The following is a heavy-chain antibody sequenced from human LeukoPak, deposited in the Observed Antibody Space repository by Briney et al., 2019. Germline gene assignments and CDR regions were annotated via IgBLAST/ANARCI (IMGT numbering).Heavy chain of an antibody. Sequence: PGGSLRLSCAASGFTFSSYAMSWVRHTPGKGLEWVSGIVSSGGRTYYADSVKGRFTISRDNAKNTLDLQMNSLRADDTAVYYCAKGSDGAKAGTHYYYYYGMDVWGQGTTVTVS. V-gene: IGHV3-23*01. CDR2: IVSSGGRT. CDR3: AKGSDGAKAGTHYYYYYGMDV. J-gene: IGHJ6*02. D-gene: IGHD6-13*01. CDR1: GFTFSSYA.